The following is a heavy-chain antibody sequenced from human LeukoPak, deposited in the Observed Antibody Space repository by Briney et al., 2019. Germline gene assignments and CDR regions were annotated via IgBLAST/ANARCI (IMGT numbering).Heavy chain of an antibody. CDR2: ISYDGSNK. J-gene: IGHJ3*02. V-gene: IGHV3-30-3*01. Sequence: GGSLRLSCAASGFTFSSYAMHWVRQAPGKGLEWVAVISYDGSNKYYADSVKGRFTISRDNSKNTLYLQMNSLRAEDTAVYYCARGSMVRGVNYAFDIWGQGTMVTVSS. CDR1: GFTFSSYA. CDR3: ARGSMVRGVNYAFDI. D-gene: IGHD3-10*01.